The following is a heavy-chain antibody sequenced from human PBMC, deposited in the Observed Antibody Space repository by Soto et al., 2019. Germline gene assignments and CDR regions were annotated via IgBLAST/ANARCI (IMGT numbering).Heavy chain of an antibody. CDR2: INHSGST. Sequence: SETMSLTCTVYGGNFGGYYWSWISQPPGEGLEWIGEINHSGSTNYNPSLKSRVTISVDTSKNQFSLKLSSVTAADTAVFYCATDRYCSGSSCYEDGFDYWGQGTLVTVSS. CDR1: GGNFGGYY. J-gene: IGHJ4*02. V-gene: IGHV4-34*01. D-gene: IGHD2-15*01. CDR3: ATDRYCSGSSCYEDGFDY.